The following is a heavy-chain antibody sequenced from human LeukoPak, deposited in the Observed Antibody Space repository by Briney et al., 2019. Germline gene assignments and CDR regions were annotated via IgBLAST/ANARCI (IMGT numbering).Heavy chain of an antibody. V-gene: IGHV1-18*01. Sequence: RASVKVSCKASGYTFTSYGISWVRQAPGQGLEWMGWISAYNGNTNYAQKLQGRVTMTTDTSTSTAYMELRSLRSDATAVYYCARVRNYYYYMDVWGKGTTVTVSS. CDR2: ISAYNGNT. D-gene: IGHD1-14*01. CDR3: ARVRNYYYYMDV. CDR1: GYTFTSYG. J-gene: IGHJ6*03.